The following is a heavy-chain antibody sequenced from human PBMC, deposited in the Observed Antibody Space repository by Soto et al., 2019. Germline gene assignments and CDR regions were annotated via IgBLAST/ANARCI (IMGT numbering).Heavy chain of an antibody. CDR2: INHSGST. D-gene: IGHD3-22*01. Sequence: PSETLSLTCAVYGGSFSGYYWSWIRQPPGKGLEWIGEINHSGSTNYNPSLKSRVTISVDTSMNQFSLKLSAVTAADTAVYYCARENYDSSGYCDAFDIWGQGTMVTVSS. V-gene: IGHV4-34*01. CDR1: GGSFSGYY. CDR3: ARENYDSSGYCDAFDI. J-gene: IGHJ3*02.